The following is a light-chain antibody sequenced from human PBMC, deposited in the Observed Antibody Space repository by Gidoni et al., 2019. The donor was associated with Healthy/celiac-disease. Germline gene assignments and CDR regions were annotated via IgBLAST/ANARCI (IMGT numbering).Light chain of an antibody. CDR3: QSYDSSLSGVV. CDR2: GNS. CDR1: SSNIGAGYD. Sequence: QSVLTQPPSVSGAPGPRVTISCTGSSSNIGAGYDVHWYQPLPGTAHKLLIYGNSNRPSGVPDRFSGSKSGTSASLAITGLQAEDEADYYCQSYDSSLSGVVFGGGTKLTVL. J-gene: IGLJ2*01. V-gene: IGLV1-40*01.